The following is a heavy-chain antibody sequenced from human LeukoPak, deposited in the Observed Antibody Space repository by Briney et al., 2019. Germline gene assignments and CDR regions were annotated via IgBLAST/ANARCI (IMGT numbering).Heavy chain of an antibody. CDR1: GFTFSSYA. D-gene: IGHD3-22*01. CDR2: ISGSGGST. J-gene: IGHJ3*02. CDR3: AKDHYDSSGYSSPWAFDI. V-gene: IGHV3-23*01. Sequence: GGSLRLSCAASGFTFSSYAMGWVRQAPGKGLEWVSAISGSGGSTYYADSVKGRFTISRDNSKNTLYLQMNSLRPEDTAVYYCAKDHYDSSGYSSPWAFDIWGQGTMVTVPS.